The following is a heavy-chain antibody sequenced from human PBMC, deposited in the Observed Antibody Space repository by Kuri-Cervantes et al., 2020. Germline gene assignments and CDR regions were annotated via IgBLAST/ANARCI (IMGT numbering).Heavy chain of an antibody. J-gene: IGHJ6*02. CDR2: MSYDGSNK. V-gene: IGHV3-30-3*01. CDR1: GFTFSSYA. D-gene: IGHD3-10*01. Sequence: GESLKISCAASGFTFSSYAMYWVRQAPGKGLEWVAIMSYDGSNKYYADSVKGRFTISRDNSKNTLYLQMNSLRAEDTAVYYCARDHMVRGVIILYGMDVWGQGTTVTVSS. CDR3: ARDHMVRGVIILYGMDV.